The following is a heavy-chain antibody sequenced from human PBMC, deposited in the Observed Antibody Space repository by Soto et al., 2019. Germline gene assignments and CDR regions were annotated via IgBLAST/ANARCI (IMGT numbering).Heavy chain of an antibody. J-gene: IGHJ3*02. CDR2: ISYDGSNK. CDR3: ARDKHRLYAFDI. CDR1: GFPFSSYG. Sequence: PGGSLKVSWAASGFPFSSYGMHLVRTAPGKGLEWVAVISYDGSNKYYADSVKGRFTISRDNAKNSLYLQMNSLRAEDTAVYYCARDKHRLYAFDIWGQGTMVTVSS. V-gene: IGHV3-30*03.